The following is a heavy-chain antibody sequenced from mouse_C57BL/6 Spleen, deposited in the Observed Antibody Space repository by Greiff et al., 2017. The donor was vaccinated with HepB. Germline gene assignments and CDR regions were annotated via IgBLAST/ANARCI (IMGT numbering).Heavy chain of an antibody. CDR2: INPNNGGT. D-gene: IGHD2-3*01. J-gene: IGHJ4*01. Sequence: VHVKQSGPELVKPGASVKMSCKASGYTFTDYNMHWVKQSHGKSLEWIGYINPNNGGTSYNQKFKGKATLTVNKSSSTAYMELRSLTSEDSAVYYCAREDDGYYDAMDYWGQGTSVTVSS. CDR3: AREDDGYYDAMDY. CDR1: GYTFTDYN. V-gene: IGHV1-22*01.